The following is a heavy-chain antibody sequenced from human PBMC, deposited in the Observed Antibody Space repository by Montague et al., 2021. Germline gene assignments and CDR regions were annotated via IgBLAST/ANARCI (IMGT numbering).Heavy chain of an antibody. Sequence: SRSLSCAASGFSFSRYWMHLFRQAPGKGLLWVSRITLDGSSTTFADSVKGRFTTSRDNAKATLYLQMNSLRVEDTAVYYCARNLASAAPGAFDIWGQGTMVTVSS. CDR2: ITLDGSST. J-gene: IGHJ3*02. CDR3: ARNLASAAPGAFDI. CDR1: GFSFSRYW. D-gene: IGHD6-13*01. V-gene: IGHV3-74*01.